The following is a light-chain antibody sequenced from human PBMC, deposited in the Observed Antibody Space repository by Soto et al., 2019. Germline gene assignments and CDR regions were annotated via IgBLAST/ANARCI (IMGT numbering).Light chain of an antibody. CDR3: QQYYSYPRT. V-gene: IGKV1-8*01. Sequence: AIRMTQSPSSLSASTGDRVTITCRASQGISSYLACYQQKPGKAPQLLIYAASTLQSGVPSRFSASVSATDVTLTISCLQSEDFATYYCQQYYSYPRTFGQGTKVEIK. CDR2: AAS. CDR1: QGISSY. J-gene: IGKJ1*01.